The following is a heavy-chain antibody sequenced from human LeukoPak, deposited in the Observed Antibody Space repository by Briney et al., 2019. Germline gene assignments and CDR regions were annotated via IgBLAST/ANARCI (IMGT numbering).Heavy chain of an antibody. V-gene: IGHV4-34*01. CDR2: INHSGST. J-gene: IGHJ4*02. CDR3: ARVSIXGRXSSSPHGRIDY. Sequence: SETLSLTCAVYGGSFSGYYWSWIRQPPGKGLEWIGEINHSGSTNYNPSLKSRVTISVDTSKNQFSLKLSSVTAADTAVYYCARVSIXGRXSSSPHGRIDYWGQGTLVTVSS. D-gene: IGHD6-13*01. CDR1: GGSFSGYY.